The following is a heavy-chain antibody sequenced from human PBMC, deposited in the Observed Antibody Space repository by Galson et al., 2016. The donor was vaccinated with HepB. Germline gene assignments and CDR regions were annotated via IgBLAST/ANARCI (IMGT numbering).Heavy chain of an antibody. Sequence: SVKVSCKASGYIFSDHAIHWVRQAPGQGLEWMGWITTANGDTIYSQRFKGRVSITRATSASTVYLDLSSLKSEDTGVYFCARNPLDIIARYGMDVWGQGTTVTVSS. CDR3: ARNPLDIIARYGMDV. CDR1: GYIFSDHA. V-gene: IGHV1-3*04. D-gene: IGHD2-2*03. J-gene: IGHJ6*02. CDR2: ITTANGDT.